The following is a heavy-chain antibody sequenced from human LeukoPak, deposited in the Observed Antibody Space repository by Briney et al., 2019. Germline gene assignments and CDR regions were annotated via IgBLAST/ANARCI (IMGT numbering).Heavy chain of an antibody. CDR1: GFTFNRYA. V-gene: IGHV3-11*04. CDR2: ISSSGSTI. J-gene: IGHJ3*02. D-gene: IGHD3-22*01. Sequence: PGGSLRLSCAASGFTFNRYAMSWIRQAPGKGLEWVSYISSSGSTIYYADSVKGRFTISRDNAKNSLYLQMNSLRAEDTAVYYCARDQVYDSSGYNDAFDIWGQGTMVTVSS. CDR3: ARDQVYDSSGYNDAFDI.